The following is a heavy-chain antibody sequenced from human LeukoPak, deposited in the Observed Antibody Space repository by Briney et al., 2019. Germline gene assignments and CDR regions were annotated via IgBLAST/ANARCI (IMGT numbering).Heavy chain of an antibody. Sequence: SETLSLTCTVSGGSISSYYWSWIRQPPGKGLEWIGYIYHSGNTYYNPSLESRVTISVDTSENRFSLRLNSVTAADTAIYYCARDTRIEWLRFLDYWGQGTLVTVSS. CDR3: ARDTRIEWLRFLDY. CDR1: GGSISSYY. J-gene: IGHJ4*02. D-gene: IGHD5-12*01. CDR2: IYHSGNT. V-gene: IGHV4-59*12.